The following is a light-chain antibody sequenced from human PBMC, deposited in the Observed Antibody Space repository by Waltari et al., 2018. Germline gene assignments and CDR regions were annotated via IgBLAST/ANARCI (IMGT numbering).Light chain of an antibody. V-gene: IGLV3-25*03. CDR2: KDI. Sequence: SFELTQPPSVSVSPGQTATITCSGDALPKQYAYWYQQRPGQAPVLLIYKDIERPSGIPERFSGSTSGTTVTLTISGVQAEDEADYYCQSADNGASYSVIFGGGTKLTV. CDR1: ALPKQY. J-gene: IGLJ2*01. CDR3: QSADNGASYSVI.